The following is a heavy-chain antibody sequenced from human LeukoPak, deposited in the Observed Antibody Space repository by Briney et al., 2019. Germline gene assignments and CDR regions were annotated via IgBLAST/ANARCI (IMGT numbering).Heavy chain of an antibody. CDR1: GYTFTSYG. CDR3: ARVGGRLRFLEWLLRPYYYYYMDV. D-gene: IGHD3-3*01. J-gene: IGHJ6*03. CDR2: ISAYNGNT. V-gene: IGHV1-18*03. Sequence: ASVTVSCKASGYTFTSYGISWVRQAPGQGLEWMGWISAYNGNTNYAQKLQGRVTMTTDTSTSTAYMELRSLRSDDMAVYYCARVGGRLRFLEWLLRPYYYYYMDVWGKGTTVTVSS.